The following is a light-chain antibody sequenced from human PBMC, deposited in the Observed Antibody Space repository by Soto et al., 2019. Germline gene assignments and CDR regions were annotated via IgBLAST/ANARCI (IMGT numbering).Light chain of an antibody. CDR2: GNS. J-gene: IGLJ1*01. CDR3: QSYDSSLSGRGYV. V-gene: IGLV1-40*01. Sequence: QSVLTQPPSVSGAPGQRVTISCTGSSSNIGAGYDVHWYQQLPGTAPKLLIYGNSNRPSGVPDRFSGSKSGTSASLAITGRQAEDEADYYCQSYDSSLSGRGYVFGTGTKLTV. CDR1: SSNIGAGYD.